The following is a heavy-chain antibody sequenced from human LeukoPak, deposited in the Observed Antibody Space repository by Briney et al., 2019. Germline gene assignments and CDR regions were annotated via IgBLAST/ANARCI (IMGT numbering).Heavy chain of an antibody. CDR2: IYYSGSA. J-gene: IGHJ6*03. Sequence: SETLSLTCTVSGGSISSYQWSWIRQPPGKGLEWIGNIYYSGSANYNPSLKSRVTISVDTSKNQFSLKLSPVTAADTAVYYCAREKLGYYYYMDVWGKGTTVTISS. V-gene: IGHV4-59*12. D-gene: IGHD1-7*01. CDR3: AREKLGYYYYMDV. CDR1: GGSISSYQ.